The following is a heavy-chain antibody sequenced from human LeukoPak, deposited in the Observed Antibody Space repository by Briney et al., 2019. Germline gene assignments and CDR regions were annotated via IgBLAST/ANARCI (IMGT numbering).Heavy chain of an antibody. V-gene: IGHV3-30*04. CDR1: GFTFSSYA. J-gene: IGHJ4*02. Sequence: GRSLRLSCAASGFTFSSYAMHWVRQAPGKGLEWVAVISYDGSNKYYADSVKGRFTISRDNSKNTLYLQMNSLRAEDTAVYYCASLTTVRGFDYWGQGTLVTVSP. CDR3: ASLTTVRGFDY. D-gene: IGHD4-17*01. CDR2: ISYDGSNK.